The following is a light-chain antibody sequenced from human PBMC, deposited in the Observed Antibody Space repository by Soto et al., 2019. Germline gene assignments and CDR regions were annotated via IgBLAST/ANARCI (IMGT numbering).Light chain of an antibody. Sequence: DIQMTQSPSSRSASVGDRVTITGGASQSFSSNLNCYQQKPGKAPKLLIYAASSLQSGVPSRFSGSGSGTDFTLTISSLQPEDFATYYCQQSYSTPLTFGGGTKVEIK. CDR2: AAS. CDR3: QQSYSTPLT. V-gene: IGKV1-39*01. CDR1: QSFSSN. J-gene: IGKJ4*01.